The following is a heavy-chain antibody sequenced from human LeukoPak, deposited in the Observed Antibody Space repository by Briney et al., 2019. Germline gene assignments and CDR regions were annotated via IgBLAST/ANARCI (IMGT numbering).Heavy chain of an antibody. CDR3: ERQAETSFGAHYYYDSGMDV. D-gene: IGHD3-3*01. CDR1: GGSISSGGYY. V-gene: IGHV4-31*03. J-gene: IGHJ6*02. Sequence: SQTLSLTCTVSGGSISSGGYYWRWIRQHPGKGLEWIGYIYNSGSTYYNPSLKSRVTISVDTSKNQFSLKLSSVTAADTAVYYCERQAETSFGAHYYYDSGMDVWGQGTTVTVSS. CDR2: IYNSGST.